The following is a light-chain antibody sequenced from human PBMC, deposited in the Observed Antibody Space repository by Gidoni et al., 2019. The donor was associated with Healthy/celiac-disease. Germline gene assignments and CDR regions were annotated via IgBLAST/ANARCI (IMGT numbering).Light chain of an antibody. J-gene: IGLJ3*02. CDR3: ISYTSSSTWV. CDR2: DVS. CDR1: SSDVGGYNY. Sequence: GSPGHSITISCTGTSSDVGGYNYVSWYQQHPGKAPKLMIYDVSNRPSGVSNRFSGSKSGNTASLTISGLQAEDEADYYCISYTSSSTWVFGGGTKLTVL. V-gene: IGLV2-14*03.